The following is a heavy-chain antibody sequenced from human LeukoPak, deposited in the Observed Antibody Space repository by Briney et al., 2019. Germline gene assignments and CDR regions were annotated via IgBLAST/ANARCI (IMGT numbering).Heavy chain of an antibody. CDR3: ARVLDGSGSYRRPFDY. J-gene: IGHJ4*02. V-gene: IGHV4-4*02. CDR2: IHHSDGT. D-gene: IGHD3-10*01. CDR1: GGYIRGGYW. Sequence: SGTLSLTCVVSGGYIRGGYWWSWVRQAPGKGLEWIGEIHHSDGTNYNPSLKSRVTISIDKSKNEFSLKVTSVTAADTAVYYCARVLDGSGSYRRPFDYWGQGTLVTVSS.